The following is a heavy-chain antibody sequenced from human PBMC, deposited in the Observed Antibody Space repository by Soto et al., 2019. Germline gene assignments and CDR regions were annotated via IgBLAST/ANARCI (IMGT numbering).Heavy chain of an antibody. CDR3: VRATAARQRDYSYHYYLHI. V-gene: IGHV1-46*03. J-gene: IGHJ6*03. CDR1: GYTFINYY. CDR2: INPNGGST. Sequence: ASVKVSCKASGYTFINYYIHWVRQAPGQGLEWMGVINPNGGSTACAQKFQGRVTLTRDTSTSTVYVELSSLRSDDTAVYFCVRATAARQRDYSYHYYLHIWGKGTTVTVSS. D-gene: IGHD6-6*01.